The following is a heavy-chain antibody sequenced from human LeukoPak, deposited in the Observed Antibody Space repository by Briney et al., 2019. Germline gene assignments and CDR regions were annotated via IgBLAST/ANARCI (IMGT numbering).Heavy chain of an antibody. CDR3: ASGHLTGFVYYYYMDV. CDR2: IYYSGST. Sequence: SETLSLTCTVSGGSISSSSYYWGWIRQPPGKGLEWIGSIYYSGSTNYNPSLKSRVTISVDTSKNQFSLKLSSVTAADTAVYYCASGHLTGFVYYYYMDVWGKGTTVTVSS. D-gene: IGHD1-1*01. V-gene: IGHV4-39*07. J-gene: IGHJ6*03. CDR1: GGSISSSSYY.